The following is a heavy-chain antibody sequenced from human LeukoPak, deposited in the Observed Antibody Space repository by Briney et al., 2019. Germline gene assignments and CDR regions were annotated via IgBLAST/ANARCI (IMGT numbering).Heavy chain of an antibody. CDR3: ARVGRIYDILTGYYVAHYYYYGMDV. D-gene: IGHD3-9*01. Sequence: GGSLRLSCVASGFSFDSYGMHWVRQAPGKGLVWVAFVRYDGNKEDYADSAKGRFTISKDNSRNTLYLQMNSLRAEDTAVYYCARVGRIYDILTGYYVAHYYYYGMDVWGQGTTVTVSS. V-gene: IGHV3-30*02. J-gene: IGHJ6*02. CDR1: GFSFDSYG. CDR2: VRYDGNKE.